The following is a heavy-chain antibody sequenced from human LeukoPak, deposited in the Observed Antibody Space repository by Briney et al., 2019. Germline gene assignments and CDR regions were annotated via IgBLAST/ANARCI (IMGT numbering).Heavy chain of an antibody. CDR1: GFTFSSYG. CDR2: ISYDGSNK. Sequence: GRSLRLSCAASGFTFSSYGMHWVRQAPGNGLEWVAVISYDGSNKYYADSVKGRFTISRDNSKNTLYLQMNSLRAEDTAVYYCAGELSPSSYYYYGMDVWGQGTTVTVSS. D-gene: IGHD3-16*02. CDR3: AGELSPSSYYYYGMDV. J-gene: IGHJ6*02. V-gene: IGHV3-30*03.